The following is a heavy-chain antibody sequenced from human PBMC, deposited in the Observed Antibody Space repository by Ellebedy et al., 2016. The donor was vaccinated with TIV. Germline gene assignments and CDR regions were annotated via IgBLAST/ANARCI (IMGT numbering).Heavy chain of an antibody. D-gene: IGHD4-11*01. CDR2: IKSDGSST. Sequence: ESLKISXVASGFTFGRYRMHWVRQAPGNKLVWVSRIKSDGSSTTYADSVKGRFTTSRDNARNTLYLQMNSLRGEDTAVYFCARDRGDYSISGPWGQGTLVTVSS. J-gene: IGHJ5*02. CDR1: GFTFGRYR. V-gene: IGHV3-74*01. CDR3: ARDRGDYSISGP.